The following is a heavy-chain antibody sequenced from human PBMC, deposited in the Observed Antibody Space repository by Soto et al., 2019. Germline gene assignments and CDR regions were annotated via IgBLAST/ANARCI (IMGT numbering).Heavy chain of an antibody. Sequence: QVQLQESGPGLVRSSQTLSLTCTVSGASISIAGSYWSWIRQVPGKGLEWSGYIHYDEPTYYNPSLQSRVSVFADRSKNQFSLNLTSVAAADTATYYCARGKEQRVTLDYWGQGNLVNVSS. D-gene: IGHD6-6*01. CDR2: IHYDEPT. CDR1: GASISIAGSY. CDR3: ARGKEQRVTLDY. V-gene: IGHV4-31*03. J-gene: IGHJ4*02.